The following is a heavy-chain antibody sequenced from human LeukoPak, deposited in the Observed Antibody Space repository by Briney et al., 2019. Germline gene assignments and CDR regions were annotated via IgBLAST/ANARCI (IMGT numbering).Heavy chain of an antibody. V-gene: IGHV1-18*01. Sequence: ASVKVSRKASGYTFTSYGISWVRQAPGQGLEWMGWISAYNGNTNYAQKLQGRVTMTTDTSTSTAYMELRSLRSDDTAVYYCARGWDNWKLRESYFDYWGQGTLVTVSS. CDR3: ARGWDNWKLRESYFDY. J-gene: IGHJ4*02. CDR2: ISAYNGNT. CDR1: GYTFTSYG. D-gene: IGHD1-1*01.